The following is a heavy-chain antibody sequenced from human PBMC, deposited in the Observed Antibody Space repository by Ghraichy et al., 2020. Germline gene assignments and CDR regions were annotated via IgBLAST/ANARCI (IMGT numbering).Heavy chain of an antibody. J-gene: IGHJ4*02. Sequence: GGSLRLSCAASGFIFSTYSLSWVRQAPGKGLEWVSYIGSDKTKYYADYVKGRFTISRDNAQNSLYLQMNSLRDEDTAVYYCARAITPKPLDYWGQGILVTVSS. CDR1: GFIFSTYS. CDR3: ARAITPKPLDY. CDR2: IGSDKTK. D-gene: IGHD5-24*01. V-gene: IGHV3-48*02.